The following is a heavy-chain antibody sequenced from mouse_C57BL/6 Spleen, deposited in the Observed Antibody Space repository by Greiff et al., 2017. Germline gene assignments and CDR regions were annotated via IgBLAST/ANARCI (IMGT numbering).Heavy chain of an antibody. Sequence: QVQLKESGPGLVQPSQSLSITCTVSGFSLTSYGVHWVRQSPGKGLEWLGVIWSGGSPDYNAAFISRLSISKDHSKSQVFFKMNSLQADDTAIYYCARTMITTDWYFDVWGTGTTVTVSS. D-gene: IGHD2-4*01. CDR2: IWSGGSP. J-gene: IGHJ1*03. CDR1: GFSLTSYG. V-gene: IGHV2-2*01. CDR3: ARTMITTDWYFDV.